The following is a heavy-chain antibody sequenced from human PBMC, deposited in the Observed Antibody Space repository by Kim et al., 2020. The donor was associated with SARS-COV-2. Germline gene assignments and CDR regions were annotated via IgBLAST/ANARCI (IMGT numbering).Heavy chain of an antibody. V-gene: IGHV1-3*01. CDR3: ARQPNRGYGDYPKPFDY. Sequence: ASVKVSCKASGYTFTSYAMHWVRQAPGQRLEWMGWINAGNGNTKYSQKFQGRVTITRDTSASTAYMELSSLRSEDTAVYYCARQPNRGYGDYPKPFDYWGQGTLDTVSS. CDR1: GYTFTSYA. J-gene: IGHJ4*02. CDR2: INAGNGNT. D-gene: IGHD4-17*01.